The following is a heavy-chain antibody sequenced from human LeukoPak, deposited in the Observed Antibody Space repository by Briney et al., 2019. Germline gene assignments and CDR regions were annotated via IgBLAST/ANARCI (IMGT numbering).Heavy chain of an antibody. J-gene: IGHJ4*02. CDR2: IYYSGST. D-gene: IGHD6-13*01. Sequence: PSETLSLTCTVSGASISSGAYYWSWIRQHPGKGLECIGYIYYSGSTYYNPSLKSRVTISVDTSKNQFSLNLRSVTAADTAVYCCARDSSTWWFDYWGQGTLVSVSS. V-gene: IGHV4-31*03. CDR1: GASISSGAYY. CDR3: ARDSSTWWFDY.